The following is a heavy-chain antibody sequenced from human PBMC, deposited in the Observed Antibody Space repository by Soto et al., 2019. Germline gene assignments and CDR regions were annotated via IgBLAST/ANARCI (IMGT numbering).Heavy chain of an antibody. V-gene: IGHV3-74*01. CDR1: GFTFSDFA. CDR2: INSDGSST. J-gene: IGHJ4*02. Sequence: AGGSLRLSCSASGFTFSDFAMHWVRQAPGKGLVWVSRINSDGSSTSYADSVKGRFTISRDNAKNTVYLQMNSLRAEDTAVYYCARGYGGYDYWGQGTLVTVSS. CDR3: ARGYGGYDY. D-gene: IGHD5-12*01.